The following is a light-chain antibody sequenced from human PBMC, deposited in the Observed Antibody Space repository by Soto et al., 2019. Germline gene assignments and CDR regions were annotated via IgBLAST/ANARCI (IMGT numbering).Light chain of an antibody. CDR1: QSISSY. V-gene: IGKV1-39*01. CDR3: QQSNSTPS. Sequence: DIQMTQSPSSLSPSVGDRVTITCRASQSISSYLNWYQQKPGKXPXXLIYAASSLQSGVPSRFSGGGSGTFFTPTISSLHPEYVATYYCQQSNSTPSFGPGTKVDIK. J-gene: IGKJ3*01. CDR2: AAS.